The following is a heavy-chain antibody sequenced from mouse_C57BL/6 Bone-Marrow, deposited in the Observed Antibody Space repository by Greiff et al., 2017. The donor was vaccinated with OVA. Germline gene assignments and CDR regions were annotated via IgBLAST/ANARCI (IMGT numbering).Heavy chain of an antibody. D-gene: IGHD2-4*01. CDR3: ARGYYDYDVPFAY. Sequence: QVQLQQPGAELVKPGASVKLSCKASGYTFTSYWMHLVKQRPGQGLEWIGMIPPNSGSTNYNEKFKSKATLTVDKSSSTAYMQLSSLTSEDSAVYYCARGYYDYDVPFAYWGQGTLVTVSA. V-gene: IGHV1-64*01. J-gene: IGHJ3*01. CDR1: GYTFTSYW. CDR2: IPPNSGST.